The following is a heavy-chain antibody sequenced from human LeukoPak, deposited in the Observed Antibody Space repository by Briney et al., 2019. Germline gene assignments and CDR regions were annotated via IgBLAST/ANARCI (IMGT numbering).Heavy chain of an antibody. V-gene: IGHV3-30-3*01. J-gene: IGHJ5*02. Sequence: GGSLRLSCAASGFTFSSYAMHWVRQAPGKGLEWVAVISYDGSNKYYADSVKGRFTISRDNAKNSLYLQMNSLRAEDTAVYYCARDTYYDSSGYPAWGQGTLVTVSS. CDR1: GFTFSSYA. CDR2: ISYDGSNK. D-gene: IGHD3-22*01. CDR3: ARDTYYDSSGYPA.